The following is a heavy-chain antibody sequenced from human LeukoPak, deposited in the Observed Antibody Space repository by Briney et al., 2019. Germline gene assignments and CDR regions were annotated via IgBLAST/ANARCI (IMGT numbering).Heavy chain of an antibody. Sequence: PGESLQISCKCSGYSFTSYWIGWVRQMPGKGLEWMGIIYPSDSDTRYSPSFQGQVTISADKSINTAYLRWSSLKSSDTAIYYCATKEAMIGAFDIWGQGTMVTVSS. CDR2: IYPSDSDT. CDR3: ATKEAMIGAFDI. V-gene: IGHV5-51*01. J-gene: IGHJ3*02. CDR1: GYSFTSYW. D-gene: IGHD2-21*01.